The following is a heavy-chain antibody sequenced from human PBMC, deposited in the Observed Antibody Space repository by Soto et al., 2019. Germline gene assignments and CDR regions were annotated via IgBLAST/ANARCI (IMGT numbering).Heavy chain of an antibody. J-gene: IGHJ4*02. CDR1: GYTFTSYG. D-gene: IGHD3-10*01. CDR2: ISAYNGNT. V-gene: IGHV1-18*01. Sequence: GASVKVSCKASGYTFTSYGISWVRQAPGQGLEWMGWISAYNGNTNYAQKLKGRVTMTTDTSTSTAYMELRSLRSDDTAVYYCARENSCLWFGELLYVPEKDYFDYWGQGTLVTVSS. CDR3: ARENSCLWFGELLYVPEKDYFDY.